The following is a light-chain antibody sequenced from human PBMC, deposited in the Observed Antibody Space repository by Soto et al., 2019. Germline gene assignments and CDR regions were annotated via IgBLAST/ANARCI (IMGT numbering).Light chain of an antibody. CDR3: QQYKTHSKT. J-gene: IGKJ3*01. V-gene: IGKV1-5*01. CDR2: DGS. CDR1: QGISHF. Sequence: SQMTPYPCTLSASVGDSVTITCWATQGISHFLAWYQQKPGIAPKSLISDGSSLESGVPSRFSGSGSGTEFTLTISILQPDDFATYDCQQYKTHSKTFGPGTKVDIK.